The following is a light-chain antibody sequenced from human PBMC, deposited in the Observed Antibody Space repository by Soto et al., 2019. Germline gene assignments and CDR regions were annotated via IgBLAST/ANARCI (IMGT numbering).Light chain of an antibody. J-gene: IGKJ1*01. CDR3: QQSYSAPWT. V-gene: IGKV1-39*01. Sequence: DIQMTQSPSSLSASVGDRVTITCRASQTISDYLNWYQQKPGKAPKLLIYAASSLQSGVPSRFSGSGSGTDFTLIIRSLQPEDFATYYCQQSYSAPWTFGQGSKVDFK. CDR1: QTISDY. CDR2: AAS.